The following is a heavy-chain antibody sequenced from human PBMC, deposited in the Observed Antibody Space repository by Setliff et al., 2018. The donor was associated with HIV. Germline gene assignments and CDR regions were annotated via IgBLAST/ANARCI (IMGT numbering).Heavy chain of an antibody. Sequence: ASVKVSCKASGYIFGNYGINWVRQAPGQGLEWMGWISGHNGNTNSAQKAQGRVIMTTDTSTSTAYMELRSLRSDDAAVYYCTRGPWSKVVTTDTFDIWGQGTMVTVSS. D-gene: IGHD1-26*01. CDR3: TRGPWSKVVTTDTFDI. CDR2: ISGHNGNT. V-gene: IGHV1-18*01. J-gene: IGHJ3*02. CDR1: GYIFGNYG.